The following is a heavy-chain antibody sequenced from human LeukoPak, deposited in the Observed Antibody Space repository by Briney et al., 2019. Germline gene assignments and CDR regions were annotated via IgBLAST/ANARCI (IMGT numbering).Heavy chain of an antibody. J-gene: IGHJ4*02. D-gene: IGHD3-22*01. CDR2: IYYSETT. CDR1: GGPISSNINY. CDR3: ARGIYYDSSGHYSLMGYFDY. V-gene: IGHV4-39*07. Sequence: SETLSLTCTVSGGPISSNINYWSWIRQPPGKGLEWIGSIYYSETTYYNPSLKSRVTISVDTSKNQFSLKLSSVTAADTAVYYCARGIYYDSSGHYSLMGYFDYWGRGTLVTVSS.